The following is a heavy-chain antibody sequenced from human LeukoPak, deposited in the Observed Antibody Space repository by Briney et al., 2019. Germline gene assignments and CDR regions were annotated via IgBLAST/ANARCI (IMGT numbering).Heavy chain of an antibody. J-gene: IGHJ4*02. CDR2: INHSGST. CDR1: GGSFSGYY. D-gene: IGHD3-22*01. Sequence: PSETLSLTCAVYGGSFSGYYWSWIRQPPGKGLEWIGEINHSGSTNHNPSLKSRVTISVDTSKNQFSLKLSSVTAADTAVYYCARGWNYYDSSGYLYRHWGQGTLVTVSS. V-gene: IGHV4-34*01. CDR3: ARGWNYYDSSGYLYRH.